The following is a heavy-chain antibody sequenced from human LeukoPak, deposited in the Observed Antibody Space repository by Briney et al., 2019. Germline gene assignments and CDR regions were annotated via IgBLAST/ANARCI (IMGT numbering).Heavy chain of an antibody. V-gene: IGHV4-4*07. D-gene: IGHD3-10*01. CDR1: GGSISSYY. J-gene: IGHJ3*02. CDR2: IYTSGST. CDR3: AGHYGSGSYYPDAFDI. Sequence: SETLSLTCPVSGGSISSYYWSWIRQPAGKGLEWIGRIYTSGSTNYNPSLKSRVTMSVDKSKNQFSLKLSSVTAADTAVYYCAGHYGSGSYYPDAFDIWGQGTMVTVSS.